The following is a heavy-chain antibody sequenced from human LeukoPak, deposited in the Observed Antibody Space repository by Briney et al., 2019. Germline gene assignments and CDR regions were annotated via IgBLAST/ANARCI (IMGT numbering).Heavy chain of an antibody. D-gene: IGHD6-19*01. CDR3: ARVKVFAGYSSGLSRFDP. CDR1: GGSFSGYY. CDR2: INHSGST. J-gene: IGHJ5*02. Sequence: PSETLSLTCAVYGGSFSGYYWSWIRQPPGKGLEWIGEINHSGSTNYNPSLKSRVTISVDTSKNQFSLKLSSVTAADTAVYYCARVKVFAGYSSGLSRFDPWGQGTLVTVSS. V-gene: IGHV4-34*01.